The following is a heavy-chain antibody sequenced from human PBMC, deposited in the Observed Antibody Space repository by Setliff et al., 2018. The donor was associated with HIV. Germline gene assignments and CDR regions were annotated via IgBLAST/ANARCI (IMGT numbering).Heavy chain of an antibody. Sequence: PGGSLRLSCAASGLTFSNYWMHWVRQAPGKGLEWVSRIDSDGSDTNYADSVRGRFTISRDNAKNTVYLQLTSLRAEDTAVYYCAKDWCSSSWYLFDYWGQGTLVTVSS. CDR1: GLTFSNYW. J-gene: IGHJ4*02. V-gene: IGHV3-74*01. CDR3: AKDWCSSSWYLFDY. CDR2: IDSDGSDT. D-gene: IGHD6-13*01.